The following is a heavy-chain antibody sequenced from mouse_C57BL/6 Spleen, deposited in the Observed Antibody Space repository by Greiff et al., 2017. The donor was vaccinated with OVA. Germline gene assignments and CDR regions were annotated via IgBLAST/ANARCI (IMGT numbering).Heavy chain of an antibody. V-gene: IGHV1-55*01. J-gene: IGHJ2*01. CDR3: ARSRGRGYDYFDY. Sequence: QVKLQQPGAEFVKPGASVKMSCKASGYTFTSYWITWVKQRPGQGLEWIVDIYPGSGSTNYNEKFKSKSTLTVDTSSSTAYIQLSRLTSEYAAVDYWARSRGRGYDYFDYWGQGTTRTVSS. CDR2: IYPGSGST. CDR1: GYTFTSYW. D-gene: IGHD2-2*01.